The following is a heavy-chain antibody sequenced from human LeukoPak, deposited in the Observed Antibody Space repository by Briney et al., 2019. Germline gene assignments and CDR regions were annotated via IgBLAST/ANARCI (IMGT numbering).Heavy chain of an antibody. CDR3: ARGHSSSWYLMRDNWFDP. D-gene: IGHD6-13*01. J-gene: IGHJ5*02. CDR2: IIPIFGTA. Sequence: SVKVSCKASGYTFTGYYMHWVRQAPGQGLEWMGGIIPIFGTANYAQKFQGRVTITADEPTSPAYMELSSLRSEDTAVYYCARGHSSSWYLMRDNWFDPWGQGTLVTVSS. CDR1: GYTFTGYY. V-gene: IGHV1-69*13.